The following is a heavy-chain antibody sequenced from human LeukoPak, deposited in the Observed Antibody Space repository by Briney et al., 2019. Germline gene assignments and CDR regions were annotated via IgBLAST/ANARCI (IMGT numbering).Heavy chain of an antibody. D-gene: IGHD3-10*01. CDR3: ARAKDYYGLGSYYGPYYYYGMDV. CDR2: TYYRSKWYN. V-gene: IGHV6-1*01. Sequence: SQTLSLTCAISGDSVSSNSAAWNWIRQSPSRGLEWLGRTYYRSKWYNDYAVSVKSRITINPDTSKNQFSLQLNSVTPEDTAVYYCARAKDYYGLGSYYGPYYYYGMDVWGQGTTVTVSS. CDR1: GDSVSSNSAA. J-gene: IGHJ6*02.